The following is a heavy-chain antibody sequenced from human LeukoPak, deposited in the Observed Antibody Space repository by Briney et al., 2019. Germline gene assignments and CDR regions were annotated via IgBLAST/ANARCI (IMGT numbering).Heavy chain of an antibody. D-gene: IGHD3-16*01. CDR1: GYSFINYW. CDR3: ARARQSGSYAGFAH. J-gene: IGHJ4*02. CDR2: IYPGDSDT. Sequence: GESLKISCQGSGYSFINYWIAWVRQMPGKGLEWMGIIYPGDSDTRVSPSFRGRVTMSADKSVSTAYLQLNNLKASDTAMYYCARARQSGSYAGFAHWGPGTLVTVSS. V-gene: IGHV5-51*01.